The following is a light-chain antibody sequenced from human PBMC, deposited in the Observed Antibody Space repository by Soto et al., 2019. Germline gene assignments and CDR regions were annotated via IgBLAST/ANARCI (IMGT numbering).Light chain of an antibody. Sequence: DIQMTQSPSTLSASVGDRVTITCRASQSISSWLAWYQQKPGKAPKLLIYDASSLESGVPSRFSGSGSGTEFTLTISSLQPDDFATYYCQQYNSYSLTFGPGTKVVIK. CDR2: DAS. CDR3: QQYNSYSLT. V-gene: IGKV1-5*01. CDR1: QSISSW. J-gene: IGKJ3*01.